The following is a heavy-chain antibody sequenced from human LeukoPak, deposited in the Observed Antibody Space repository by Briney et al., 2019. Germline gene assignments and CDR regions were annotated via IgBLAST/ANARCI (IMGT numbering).Heavy chain of an antibody. CDR3: ARDFGYL. Sequence: PGGSLRLSCAASGFTFSNYKMNWVRQAPGKGMEWVSYISSSGSIIYYSDSVKGRFTISRDNAKNSLYLQMNGLRAEDTAVYYCARDFGYLWGQGTLVTVSS. J-gene: IGHJ4*02. CDR2: ISSSGSII. V-gene: IGHV3-48*03. CDR1: GFTFSNYK. D-gene: IGHD3-10*01.